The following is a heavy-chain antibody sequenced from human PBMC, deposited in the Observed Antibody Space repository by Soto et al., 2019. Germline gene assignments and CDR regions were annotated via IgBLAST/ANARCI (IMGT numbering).Heavy chain of an antibody. Sequence: EVQLVESGGVVVQPGGSLRLSCAASGFTFDDYTMHWVRQAPGKGLEWVSLISWDGGSTYYADSVKGRFTISRDNSKNSLYLQMNSMRTEETALYYCAKLGEYSSWGGDYFDYWGQGTLVTVSS. CDR3: AKLGEYSSWGGDYFDY. V-gene: IGHV3-43*01. CDR2: ISWDGGST. D-gene: IGHD6-6*01. J-gene: IGHJ4*02. CDR1: GFTFDDYT.